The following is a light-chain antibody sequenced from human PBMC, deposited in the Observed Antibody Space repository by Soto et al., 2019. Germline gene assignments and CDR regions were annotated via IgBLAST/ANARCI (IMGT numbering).Light chain of an antibody. V-gene: IGLV7-46*01. CDR1: TGAVTSGHY. CDR3: LLAYSGIVV. CDR2: DTT. Sequence: QAVVTQEPSLTVSPGGTVTLTCGSSTGAVTSGHYPYWFQQKPGQAPKTLIYDTTNKHSWSPARFSGSLLGGKAALTLSGAQPEDEADYYCLLAYSGIVVFGGGTKLTVL. J-gene: IGLJ2*01.